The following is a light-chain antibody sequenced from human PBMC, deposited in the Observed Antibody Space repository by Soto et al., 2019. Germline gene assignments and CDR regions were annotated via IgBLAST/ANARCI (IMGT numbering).Light chain of an antibody. Sequence: EIVLTXSPGTLSLSXXXXATLSCRASQNINSRYLAWYQQKPGQAPRLLIYGASSRATGIPDRFSGSGSGTDFTLTISRLEPEDFAVYYCQQFGSSPGFTFGPGTKVDIK. CDR1: QNINSRY. CDR3: QQFGSSPGFT. CDR2: GAS. J-gene: IGKJ3*01. V-gene: IGKV3-20*01.